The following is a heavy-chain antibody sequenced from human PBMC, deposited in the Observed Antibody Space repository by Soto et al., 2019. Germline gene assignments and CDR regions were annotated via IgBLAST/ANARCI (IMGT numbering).Heavy chain of an antibody. CDR3: AKNHVLYGAYGSFDY. Sequence: QVQLVESGGGVVQPGRSLRLSCAASGFTFSSYGMHWVRQAPGKGLEWVAVISYDGSNKYYADSVKGRFTISRDNSKNTLYLQMNSLRAEDTAVYYCAKNHVLYGAYGSFDYWCQGTLVTVSS. J-gene: IGHJ4*02. V-gene: IGHV3-30*18. CDR1: GFTFSSYG. D-gene: IGHD4-17*01. CDR2: ISYDGSNK.